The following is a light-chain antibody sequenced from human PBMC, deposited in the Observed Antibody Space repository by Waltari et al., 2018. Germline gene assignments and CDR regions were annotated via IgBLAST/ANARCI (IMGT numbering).Light chain of an antibody. Sequence: QSALTQAASVSGSPGQSITIPCTGTSSDVGATNYVSWYQQPPGKAPKLMIYDVSNRPSGVSNRFSGSKSGNTASLTISGLQAEDEADYYCSSFTSSSTVLFGGGTRLSVL. CDR3: SSFTSSSTVL. V-gene: IGLV2-14*03. J-gene: IGLJ2*01. CDR2: DVS. CDR1: SSDVGATNY.